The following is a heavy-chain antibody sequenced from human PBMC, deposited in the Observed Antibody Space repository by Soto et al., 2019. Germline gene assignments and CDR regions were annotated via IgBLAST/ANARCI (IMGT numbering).Heavy chain of an antibody. Sequence: QVQLVQSGTEVKKPGASVKVSCKTSGYTFTNHGINWVRQAPGQGLEWMGWINHYNANTNYAQKPQGRVTMTTDTSTTTADMDQSSLTSDDTAVYYWARDRVAGIWGDAFDLWGQGTVVTVSS. CDR1: GYTFTNHG. J-gene: IGHJ3*01. V-gene: IGHV1-18*04. CDR2: INHYNANT. CDR3: ARDRVAGIWGDAFDL. D-gene: IGHD3-16*01.